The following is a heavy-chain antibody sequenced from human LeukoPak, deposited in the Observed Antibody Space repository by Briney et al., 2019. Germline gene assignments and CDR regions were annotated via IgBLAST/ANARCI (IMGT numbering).Heavy chain of an antibody. Sequence: SETLSLTCAVYGGSFSGYYWSWIRQPPGKGLEWIGEINHSGSTNYNPSLKSRVTISVDTSENQFSLKLSSVTAADTAVYYCARASRITMVRGVIRPRNWFDPWGQGTLVTVSS. CDR1: GGSFSGYY. D-gene: IGHD3-10*01. CDR2: INHSGST. J-gene: IGHJ5*02. V-gene: IGHV4-34*01. CDR3: ARASRITMVRGVIRPRNWFDP.